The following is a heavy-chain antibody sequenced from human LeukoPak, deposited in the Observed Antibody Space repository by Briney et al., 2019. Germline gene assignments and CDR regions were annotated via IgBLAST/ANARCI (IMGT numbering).Heavy chain of an antibody. D-gene: IGHD5/OR15-5a*01. J-gene: IGHJ4*02. V-gene: IGHV3-48*03. CDR2: ISSSGSAI. Sequence: GGSLRLSCAASGFTFSSYEMNGVRQAPGKGLEWVSYISSSGSAIYYADSVKGRFTISRDNAKNSLYLQMNSLRAEDTAVYYCARASTPGDYWGQGTLVTVSS. CDR1: GFTFSSYE. CDR3: ARASTPGDY.